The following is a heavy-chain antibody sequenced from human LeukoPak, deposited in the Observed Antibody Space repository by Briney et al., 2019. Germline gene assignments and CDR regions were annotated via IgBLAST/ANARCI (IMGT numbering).Heavy chain of an antibody. CDR2: MNPNSGDT. V-gene: IGHV1-8*01. Sequence: GASVKVSCKASGYTFTSYDINWVRQATGQGLEWMGWMNPNSGDTGYAQKFQGRVTMNRNTSISAAYMELSSLRSEDTTVYYCASGARSSGYYSGAFDPWGQGTLVTVSS. J-gene: IGHJ5*02. CDR3: ASGARSSGYYSGAFDP. CDR1: GYTFTSYD. D-gene: IGHD3-22*01.